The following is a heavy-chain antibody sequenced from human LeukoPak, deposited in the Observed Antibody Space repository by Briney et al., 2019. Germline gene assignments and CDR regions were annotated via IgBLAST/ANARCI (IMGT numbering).Heavy chain of an antibody. D-gene: IGHD3-10*01. V-gene: IGHV4-59*01. J-gene: IGHJ3*02. Sequence: SETLSLTCTVSGGSISSYYWSWIRQPPGKGLEWIGYIYYSGSTNYNPSLKSRVTISVDTSKNQFSLKLSSVTAADTAVYYCAREGTRTMDDAFDIWGQGTMVTVSS. CDR1: GGSISSYY. CDR2: IYYSGST. CDR3: AREGTRTMDDAFDI.